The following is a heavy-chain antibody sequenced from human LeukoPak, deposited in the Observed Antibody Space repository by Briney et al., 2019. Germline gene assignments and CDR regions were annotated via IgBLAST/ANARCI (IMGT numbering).Heavy chain of an antibody. D-gene: IGHD6-13*01. Sequence: SQTLSPTCTVSSGSFTSGGYYRSWIRQLPGKGLEWIGYTYYSGSTYYNPSLKSRVTISVDTSKNQFSLKLTSVTAADTAVYYCARGRDSSSWYVHYFDYWGQGTLVTVSS. CDR3: ARGRDSSSWYVHYFDY. J-gene: IGHJ4*02. CDR1: SGSFTSGGYY. CDR2: TYYSGST. V-gene: IGHV4-31*03.